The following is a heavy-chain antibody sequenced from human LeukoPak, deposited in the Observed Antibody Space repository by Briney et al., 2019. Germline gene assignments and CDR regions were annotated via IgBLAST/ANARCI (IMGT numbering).Heavy chain of an antibody. CDR3: ARGERWLQSSDY. V-gene: IGHV4-61*02. D-gene: IGHD5-24*01. J-gene: IGHJ4*02. CDR1: GGSISSGSYH. Sequence: SETLSLTCTVSGGSISSGSYHWSWIRQPAGKGLEWIGRIYTSGSTNYNPSLKSRVTISVDTSKNQFSLKLSSVTAADTAVYYCARGERWLQSSDYWGQGTLVTVSS. CDR2: IYTSGST.